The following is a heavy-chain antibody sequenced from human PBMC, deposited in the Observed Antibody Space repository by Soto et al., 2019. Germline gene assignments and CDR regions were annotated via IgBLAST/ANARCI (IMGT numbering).Heavy chain of an antibody. Sequence: VGSLRLSCAASGFTFSSYGMHWVRQAPGKGLEWVAVIWYDGSNKYYADSVKGRFTISRDNAKKSLYLQMSSLRAEDTAVYYCARAYSDAFDIWGQGTMVTVSS. J-gene: IGHJ3*02. D-gene: IGHD2-15*01. CDR3: ARAYSDAFDI. V-gene: IGHV3-33*01. CDR2: IWYDGSNK. CDR1: GFTFSSYG.